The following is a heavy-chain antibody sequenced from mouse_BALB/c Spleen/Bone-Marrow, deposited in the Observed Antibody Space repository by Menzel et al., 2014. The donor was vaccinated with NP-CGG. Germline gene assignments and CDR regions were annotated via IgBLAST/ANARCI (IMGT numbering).Heavy chain of an antibody. D-gene: IGHD1-2*01. Sequence: LELSCSASGFTFXDYYMYWVRQTPEKRLELVATISAGGSYTYYPDSVKVRFTNSIDNSQNNLYMKRISLKSEDTAMYYCARVVTTATVYLFLEVWGAATTVTVSS. J-gene: IGHJ1*01. CDR1: GFTFXDYY. CDR3: ARVVTTATVYLFLEV. V-gene: IGHV5-4*02. CDR2: ISAGGSYT.